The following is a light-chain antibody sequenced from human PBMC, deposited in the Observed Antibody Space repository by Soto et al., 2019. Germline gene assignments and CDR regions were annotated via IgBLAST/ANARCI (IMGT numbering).Light chain of an antibody. V-gene: IGKV1-39*01. CDR1: QSISNY. J-gene: IGKJ1*01. CDR2: AAS. Sequence: DIQMTQSPSTLSESAGDRVTITCRASQSISNYLAWYQQKPGKAPKLLIYAASSLQSGVPSRISGSGSETDFTLTISSLQPEDFATYSCQQNSSNPWTFGQGTKVDIK. CDR3: QQNSSNPWT.